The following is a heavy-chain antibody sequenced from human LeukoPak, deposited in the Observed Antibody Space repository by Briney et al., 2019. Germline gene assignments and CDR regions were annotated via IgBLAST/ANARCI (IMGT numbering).Heavy chain of an antibody. Sequence: GGSLRLSCAASGFTFSSYAMSWVRQAPGKGLEWVSAISGSGGSTYYADSVKGRFTISRDNSKNTLYLQMNSLRADDTAVYYCAKDQGEQQLVPEYLQHWRQGTLVTVSS. J-gene: IGHJ1*01. CDR2: ISGSGGST. CDR3: AKDQGEQQLVPEYLQH. D-gene: IGHD6-13*01. V-gene: IGHV3-23*01. CDR1: GFTFSSYA.